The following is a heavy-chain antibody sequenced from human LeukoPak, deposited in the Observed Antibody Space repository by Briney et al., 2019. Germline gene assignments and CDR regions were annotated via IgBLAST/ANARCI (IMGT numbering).Heavy chain of an antibody. CDR3: AKAPYSSSWYSVENVDY. CDR2: ISWNSGSI. CDR1: GFTFDDYA. V-gene: IGHV3-9*01. Sequence: GGSLRLSCAASGFTFDDYAMHWVRQAPGKGLEWVSGISWNSGSIGYADSVKGRFTISRDNAKNSLYLQMNSLRAEDTALYYCAKAPYSSSWYSVENVDYWGQGTLVTVSS. D-gene: IGHD6-13*01. J-gene: IGHJ4*02.